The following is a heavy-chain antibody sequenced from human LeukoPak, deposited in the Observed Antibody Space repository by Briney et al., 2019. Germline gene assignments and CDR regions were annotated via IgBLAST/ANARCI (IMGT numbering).Heavy chain of an antibody. CDR2: INPNSGGT. J-gene: IGHJ6*03. D-gene: IGHD6-19*01. CDR3: ARVDRSSSGWYWGATDYYYMDV. Sequence: GASVKVSCKASGYTFTGYYMHWVRQAPGQGLEWMGWINPNSGGTNYAQKFQGRVTMTRDTSISTAYMELSRLRSDDTAVYYCARVDRSSSGWYWGATDYYYMDVWGKGTTVTISS. CDR1: GYTFTGYY. V-gene: IGHV1-2*02.